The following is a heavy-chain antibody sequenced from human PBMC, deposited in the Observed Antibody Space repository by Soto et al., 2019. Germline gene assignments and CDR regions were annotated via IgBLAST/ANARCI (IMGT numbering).Heavy chain of an antibody. CDR1: GFTFSSYA. V-gene: IGHV3-23*01. J-gene: IGHJ5*02. CDR3: AKDLVDGDIVVVPAAIITPWFDP. CDR2: ISGSGGST. Sequence: PGGSLRLCCAASGFTFSSYAMSWVRQAPGKGLEWVSAISGSGGSTYYADSVKGRFTISRDNSKNTLYLQMNSLRAEDTAVYYCAKDLVDGDIVVVPAAIITPWFDPWGQGTLVTVSS. D-gene: IGHD2-2*01.